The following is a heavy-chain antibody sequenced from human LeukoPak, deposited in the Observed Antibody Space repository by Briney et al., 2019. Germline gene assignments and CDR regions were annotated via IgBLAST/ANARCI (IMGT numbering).Heavy chain of an antibody. Sequence: SETLPLTCTVSGGSISSSSYYWGWIRQPPGKGLEWIGSIYYSGSTYYSPSLKSRVTMSVDTSKNQFSLKLSSVTAADTAAYYCARLRGGAIDYWGQGTLVTVSS. V-gene: IGHV4-39*01. CDR2: IYYSGST. D-gene: IGHD3-16*01. CDR3: ARLRGGAIDY. CDR1: GGSISSSSYY. J-gene: IGHJ4*02.